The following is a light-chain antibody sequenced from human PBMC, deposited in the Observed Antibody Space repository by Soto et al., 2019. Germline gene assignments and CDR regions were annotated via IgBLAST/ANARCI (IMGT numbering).Light chain of an antibody. V-gene: IGKV3-15*01. CDR1: QSISTT. CDR3: QQYTDWPTT. CDR2: GAS. J-gene: IGKJ1*01. Sequence: EIVMTQSPATLSVSPGEGATLSCRASQSISTTVAWYQQKPGQAPRLLIYGASTRATGIPVRFTGSGSGTEFTLIISSLQSEDLAVYYCQQYTDWPTTVGQGTKVDIK.